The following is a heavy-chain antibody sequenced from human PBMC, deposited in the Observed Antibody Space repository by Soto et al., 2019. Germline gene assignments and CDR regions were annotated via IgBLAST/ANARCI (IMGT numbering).Heavy chain of an antibody. D-gene: IGHD3-9*01. Sequence: GGSLRLSCAASGFTFSSYWMSWVRQAPGKGLEWVANIKQDGSEKYYVDSVKGRFTISRENAKNSLYLQMNSLRAEDTAVYYCARDGSRDVFGPYYDILTGYLPPSDYYYYYGMDVWGQGTTVTVSS. V-gene: IGHV3-7*05. CDR1: GFTFSSYW. J-gene: IGHJ6*02. CDR3: ARDGSRDVFGPYYDILTGYLPPSDYYYYYGMDV. CDR2: IKQDGSEK.